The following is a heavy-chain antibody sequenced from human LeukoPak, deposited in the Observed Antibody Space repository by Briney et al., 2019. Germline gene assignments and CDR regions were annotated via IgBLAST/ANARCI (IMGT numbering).Heavy chain of an antibody. CDR1: GFSFSSNA. Sequence: PGGSLRLSCVASGFSFSSNAMAWVRQAPGKGLQWVASVSASGGGTNYADSAKGRFTISRDNSKNTVYLQMKSLRAEDTAVYYCAKRVLLVYWGQGALVTVSS. V-gene: IGHV3-23*01. J-gene: IGHJ4*02. CDR3: AKRVLLVY. CDR2: VSASGGGT. D-gene: IGHD3-9*01.